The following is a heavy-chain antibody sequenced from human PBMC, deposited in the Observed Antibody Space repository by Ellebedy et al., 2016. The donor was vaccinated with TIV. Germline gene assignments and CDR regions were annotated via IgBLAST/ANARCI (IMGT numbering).Heavy chain of an antibody. CDR1: GFTFSTYG. CDR2: KRFDGRNE. CDR3: TRETNPPPGALAGTGFDC. D-gene: IGHD6-19*01. J-gene: IGHJ4*02. Sequence: PGGSLRLSCVASGFTFSTYGMHWVRQAPGKGLEWVAFKRFDGRNEYNGDLVKGRFIISRDLSKNTLYLQMNRLRSEDTGIYYCTRETNPPPGALAGTGFDCWGQGTLVIVSS. V-gene: IGHV3-30*02.